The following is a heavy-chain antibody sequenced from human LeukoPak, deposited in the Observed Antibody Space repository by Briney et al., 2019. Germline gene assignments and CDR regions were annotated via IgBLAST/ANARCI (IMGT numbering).Heavy chain of an antibody. V-gene: IGHV1-18*04. CDR3: ARDHRGDY. CDR1: GYTFPSYV. CDR2: INPYNGNK. Sequence: ASVTVSCKTSGYTFPSYVITWVRQAPGQGLEWMGWINPYNGNKNYAQKLQGRVTMTTDTSTSTACMELRSLRADDTAVYYCARDHRGDYWGQGTLVTVSS. J-gene: IGHJ4*02.